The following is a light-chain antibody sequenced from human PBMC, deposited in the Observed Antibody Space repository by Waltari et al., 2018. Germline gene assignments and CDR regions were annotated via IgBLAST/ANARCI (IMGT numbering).Light chain of an antibody. CDR1: SNDVGIHNF. J-gene: IGLJ3*02. CDR2: DVS. V-gene: IGLV2-14*03. CDR3: SSYTSNNAV. Sequence: QSALTQPASVSGSPGQSITVSCTGISNDVGIHNFVSWYQHHPGKAPKVVIYDVSYRPSGVSDRFSGSKSGNTASLPISGLQAEDEADYYCSSYTSNNAVFGGGTKLTVL.